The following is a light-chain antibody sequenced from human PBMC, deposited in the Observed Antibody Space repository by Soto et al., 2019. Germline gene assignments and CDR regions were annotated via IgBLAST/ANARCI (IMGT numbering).Light chain of an antibody. J-gene: IGLJ1*01. V-gene: IGLV2-14*01. CDR3: SSFSVASPL. CDR1: SSDIGGYNY. CDR2: DVS. Sequence: QSVLTQPASMSGSPGQSVTISCAGTSSDIGGYNYVSWYQYHPGTAPKLIIYDVSSRPSGVSHRFSASKSGNTASLTISGLQAEDEADYYCSSFSVASPLFGTGTKVTVL.